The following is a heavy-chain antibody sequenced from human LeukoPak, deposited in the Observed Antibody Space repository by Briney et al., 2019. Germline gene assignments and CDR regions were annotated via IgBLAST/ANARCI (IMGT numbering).Heavy chain of an antibody. D-gene: IGHD5-12*01. CDR1: GDSVPSNNAA. Sequence: SQTLSLTCAISGDSVPSNNAAWHWIPQSPSRGLEWLGRTYYRSKWYYDYAVSLRSRLTINPDASKNHFSLQLNSVAPADTAVYFCAREDRLSFDIWGQGTMVTVSS. J-gene: IGHJ3*02. CDR3: AREDRLSFDI. CDR2: TYYRSKWYY. V-gene: IGHV6-1*01.